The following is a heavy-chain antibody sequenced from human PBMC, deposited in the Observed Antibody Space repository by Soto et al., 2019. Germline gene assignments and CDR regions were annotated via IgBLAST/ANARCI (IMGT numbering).Heavy chain of an antibody. CDR2: ISAYNGNT. V-gene: IGHV1-18*01. Sequence: QVQLVQSGAEVKKPGASVKVSCKASGYTFTSYGISWVRQAPRQGLEWMGWISAYNGNTNYAQKLQGRVTMTTDTSTITAYMELRSLRSDDTAVYYCASQSSWYFDHWFDPWGQGTLVTVSS. CDR3: ASQSSWYFDHWFDP. D-gene: IGHD6-13*01. J-gene: IGHJ5*02. CDR1: GYTFTSYG.